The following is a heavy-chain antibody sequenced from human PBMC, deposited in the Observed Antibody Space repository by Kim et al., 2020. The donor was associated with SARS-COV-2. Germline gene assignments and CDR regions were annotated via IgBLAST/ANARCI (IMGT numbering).Heavy chain of an antibody. CDR1: GFTFSSYW. D-gene: IGHD3-9*01. CDR2: IKQDGSEK. J-gene: IGHJ4*02. Sequence: GGSLRLSCAASGFTFSSYWMSWVRQAPGKGLEWVANIKQDGSEKYYVDSVKGRFTISRDNAKNSLYLQMNSLRAEDTAVYYCARDHYDILTGQYGGDDYWGQGTLVTVSS. V-gene: IGHV3-7*03. CDR3: ARDHYDILTGQYGGDDY.